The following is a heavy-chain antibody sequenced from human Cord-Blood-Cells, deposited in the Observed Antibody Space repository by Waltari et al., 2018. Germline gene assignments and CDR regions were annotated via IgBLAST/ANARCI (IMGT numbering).Heavy chain of an antibody. CDR3: ARGGGSTDFDY. D-gene: IGHD2-21*02. Sequence: EVQLVESGGGLVQPGGSLRLSCAASGFTFSSYWMSWGRQAQGKGLEWVANIKQDGSEKYYVDSVKGRFTISRDNAKNSLYLQMNSLRAEDTAVYYCARGGGSTDFDYWGQGTLVTVSS. V-gene: IGHV3-7*01. J-gene: IGHJ4*02. CDR1: GFTFSSYW. CDR2: IKQDGSEK.